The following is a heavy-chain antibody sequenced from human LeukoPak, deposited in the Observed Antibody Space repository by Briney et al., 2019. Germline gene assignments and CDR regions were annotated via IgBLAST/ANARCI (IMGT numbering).Heavy chain of an antibody. V-gene: IGHV3-33*01. CDR1: GFTFSTYG. CDR3: ARYSSSWYSIDY. J-gene: IGHJ4*02. Sequence: PERSLRLSCAASGFTFSTYGRHWVRQAPGKGLEWVAVIWYDGSDKYYADPVKGRFTISRYKSKNTLYLQMNSLRAEDTAVYYCARYSSSWYSIDYWGQGTLVTVSS. CDR2: IWYDGSDK. D-gene: IGHD6-13*01.